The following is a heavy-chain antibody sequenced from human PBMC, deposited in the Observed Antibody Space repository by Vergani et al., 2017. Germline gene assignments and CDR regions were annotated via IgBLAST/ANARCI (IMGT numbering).Heavy chain of an antibody. J-gene: IGHJ5*02. CDR1: GGSISSYY. D-gene: IGHD1-26*01. Sequence: QVQLQESGPGLVKPSETLSLTCTVSGGSISSYYWSWIRQPAGKGLEWIGYIYYSGSTNYNPSLKSRVTISVDTSKNQFSLKLSSVTAADTAVYYCARDLLGGSYRPSWFDPWGQGTLVTVSS. V-gene: IGHV4-59*01. CDR2: IYYSGST. CDR3: ARDLLGGSYRPSWFDP.